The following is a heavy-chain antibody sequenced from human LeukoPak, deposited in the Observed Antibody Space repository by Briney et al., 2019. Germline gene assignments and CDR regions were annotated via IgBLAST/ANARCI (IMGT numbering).Heavy chain of an antibody. Sequence: SQTLSLTCTVSGGSISSGDYHWSWIRQHPGKGLEWIGYIHYSGSTYYNPSLKSRVTISVDTSKNQFSLKLSSVTAADTAVYYCARGRQPTYYYDSSGYYPRRLLSFDNWFDPWGQGTLVTVSS. CDR2: IHYSGST. D-gene: IGHD3-22*01. J-gene: IGHJ5*02. CDR3: ARGRQPTYYYDSSGYYPRRLLSFDNWFDP. CDR1: GGSISSGDYH. V-gene: IGHV4-30-4*08.